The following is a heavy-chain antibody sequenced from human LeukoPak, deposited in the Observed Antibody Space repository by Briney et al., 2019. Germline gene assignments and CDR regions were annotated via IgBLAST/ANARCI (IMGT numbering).Heavy chain of an antibody. D-gene: IGHD3-10*01. V-gene: IGHV3-11*01. CDR3: ARIKDRGRNWFDP. Sequence: GGSLRLSCAASGLTFSDYYMSWIRQAPGKGLEWVSYISSSGSTIYYADSVKGRFTISRDNAKNSLYLQMNSLRAEDTAVYYCARIKDRGRNWFDPWGQGTLVTVSS. CDR1: GLTFSDYY. J-gene: IGHJ5*02. CDR2: ISSSGSTI.